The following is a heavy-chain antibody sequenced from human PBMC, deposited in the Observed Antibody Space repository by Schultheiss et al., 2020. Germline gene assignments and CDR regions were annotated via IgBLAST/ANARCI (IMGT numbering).Heavy chain of an antibody. J-gene: IGHJ3*02. V-gene: IGHV4-39*01. CDR3: ARLERDGYGPRSAFDI. CDR1: GGSISSSSYY. CDR2: IYYSGST. Sequence: SETLSLTCTVSGGSISSSSYYCGWIRQPPGKGLEWIGSIYYSGSTYYNPSLKSRVTISVDTSKNQFSLKLSSVTAADTAVYYCARLERDGYGPRSAFDIWGQGTMVTVSS. D-gene: IGHD5-24*01.